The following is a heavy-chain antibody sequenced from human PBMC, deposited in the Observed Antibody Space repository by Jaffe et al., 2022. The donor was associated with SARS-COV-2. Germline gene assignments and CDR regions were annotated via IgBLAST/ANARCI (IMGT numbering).Heavy chain of an antibody. CDR3: ARERAGRYGLRLGESPYYYYYGMDV. D-gene: IGHD3-16*01. V-gene: IGHV3-30-3*01. Sequence: QVQLVESGGGVVQPGRSLRLSCAASGFTFSSYAMHWVRQAPGKGLEWVAVISYDGSNKYYADSVKGRFTISRDNSKNTLYLQMNSLRAEDTAVYYCARERAGRYGLRLGESPYYYYYGMDVWGQGTTVTVSS. CDR1: GFTFSSYA. CDR2: ISYDGSNK. J-gene: IGHJ6*02.